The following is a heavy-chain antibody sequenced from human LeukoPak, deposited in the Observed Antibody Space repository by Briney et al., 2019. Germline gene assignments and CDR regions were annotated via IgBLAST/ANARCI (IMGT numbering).Heavy chain of an antibody. CDR3: ARSFDI. Sequence: RGSLRLSCAASGFTFSSYDMNWVRQAPGKGLEWVSFISSSGTTIDYADSVKGRFTISRDNTKNSLYLQMNSLRVEDTAIYHCARSFDIWGQGTMVTVSP. J-gene: IGHJ3*02. CDR2: ISSSGTTI. CDR1: GFTFSSYD. V-gene: IGHV3-48*03.